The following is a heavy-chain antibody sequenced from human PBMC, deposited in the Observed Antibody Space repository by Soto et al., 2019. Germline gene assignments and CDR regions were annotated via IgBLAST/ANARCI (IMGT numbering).Heavy chain of an antibody. D-gene: IGHD1-26*01. V-gene: IGHV1-69*13. Sequence: SSVKVSCKAAGCPFSIYAISWVRQAPGQGLEWMGGIIPIFGTANYAQKFQGRVTITADESTSTAYMELRSLRSDDTAVYYCARGLVGGNRWFDPWGQGTLVTVSS. CDR1: GCPFSIYA. CDR2: IIPIFGTA. J-gene: IGHJ5*02. CDR3: ARGLVGGNRWFDP.